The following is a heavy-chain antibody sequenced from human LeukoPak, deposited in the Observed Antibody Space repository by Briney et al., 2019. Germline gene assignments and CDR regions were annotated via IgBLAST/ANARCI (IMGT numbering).Heavy chain of an antibody. Sequence: GGSLRLSCAACGFTFSSYAMRWGREAGGKGVEWGSAISGSGGSTYYADSVKGRFTISRDNSKNTLYLQMNSLRAEDTAVYYCAKEGYCSSTSCYAGGLDYWGQGTLVTVSS. CDR2: ISGSGGST. J-gene: IGHJ4*02. V-gene: IGHV3-23*01. CDR3: AKEGYCSSTSCYAGGLDY. CDR1: GFTFSSYA. D-gene: IGHD2-2*01.